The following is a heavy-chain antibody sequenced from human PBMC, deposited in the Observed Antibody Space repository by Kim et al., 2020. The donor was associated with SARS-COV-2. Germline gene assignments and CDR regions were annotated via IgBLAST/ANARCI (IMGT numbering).Heavy chain of an antibody. CDR2: ISAYNGNT. CDR1: GYTFTSYG. J-gene: IGHJ5*02. V-gene: IGHV1-18*01. D-gene: IGHD3-9*01. Sequence: ASVKVSCKASGYTFTSYGISWVRQAPGQGLEWMGWISAYNGNTNYAQKLQGRVTMTTDTSTSTAYMELRSLRSDDTAVYYCARADRSEYYDILTGDSITASYNWFDPWGQGTLVTVSS. CDR3: ARADRSEYYDILTGDSITASYNWFDP.